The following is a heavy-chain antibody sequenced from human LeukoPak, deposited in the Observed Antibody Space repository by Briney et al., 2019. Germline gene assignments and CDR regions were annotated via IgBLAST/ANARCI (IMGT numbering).Heavy chain of an antibody. V-gene: IGHV4-34*01. J-gene: IGHJ4*02. CDR3: ARGQYCSTTTCYSARRYFAF. CDR2: NDSGST. D-gene: IGHD2-2*01. Sequence: NDSGSTNSNSSLRSRVAISLDTSKNQFSLRLTSVTAADTAVYYCARGQYCSTTTCYSARRYFAFWGQGTLVTVSS.